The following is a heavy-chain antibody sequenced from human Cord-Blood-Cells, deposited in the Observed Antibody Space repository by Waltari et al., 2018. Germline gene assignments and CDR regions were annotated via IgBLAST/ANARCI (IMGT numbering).Heavy chain of an antibody. J-gene: IGHJ3*02. V-gene: IGHV1-46*01. CDR2: INPRGGRT. CDR1: GYTFTSYY. D-gene: IGHD2-15*01. Sequence: QVQLVQSGAEVKKPGASVKVSCKASGYTFTSYYMHWVRQAPGQGLEWMGIINPRGGRTSYAQKFQGRVTMTRDTSTSTVYMELSSLRSEDTAVYYCAREDLYCSGGSCYSGAFDIWGQGTMVTVSS. CDR3: AREDLYCSGGSCYSGAFDI.